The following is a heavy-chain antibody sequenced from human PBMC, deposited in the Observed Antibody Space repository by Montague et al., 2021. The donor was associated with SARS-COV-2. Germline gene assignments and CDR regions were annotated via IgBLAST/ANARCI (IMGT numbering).Heavy chain of an antibody. Sequence: SETLSLTCTVSGCSISNFYWTWIRSPPGKGLDWIGSISYTGSTNYNPSLKSRVAISVDTSKNQFSLKLTSVTAADTAFYYCARINPTGVDFWGQGTLVTVA. V-gene: IGHV4-59*12. CDR2: ISYTGST. CDR3: ARINPTGVDF. J-gene: IGHJ4*02. CDR1: GCSISNFY. D-gene: IGHD1-14*01.